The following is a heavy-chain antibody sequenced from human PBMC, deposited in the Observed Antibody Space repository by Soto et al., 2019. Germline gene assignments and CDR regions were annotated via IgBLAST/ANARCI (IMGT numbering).Heavy chain of an antibody. CDR3: ARVKVGVVAAAREYYFDE. D-gene: IGHD2-15*01. CDR1: GYTFTGYY. V-gene: IGHV1-2*02. CDR2: INPNTGGT. J-gene: IGHJ4*02. Sequence: DSVQVSCKASGYTFTGYYMHWVRQAPGQGLEWMGWINPNTGGTNYAQKFQGRVTMTRDTSISTAYMELSRLRSDDTAVYYCARVKVGVVAAAREYYFDEWGQGNLVTVYS.